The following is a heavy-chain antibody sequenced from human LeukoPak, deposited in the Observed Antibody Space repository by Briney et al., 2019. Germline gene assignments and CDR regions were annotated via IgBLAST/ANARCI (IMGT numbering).Heavy chain of an antibody. J-gene: IGHJ4*02. V-gene: IGHV3-23*01. CDR3: ARDLSLLGLDD. CDR2: IGVSGIHT. CDR1: GFNFRIRG. D-gene: IGHD7-27*01. Sequence: PGGSLRLSCAASGFNFRIRGINWVRQAPGKGLEWVSAIGVSGIHTYFADSVRGRFSISRDDSRNTVYLQMNSLRAGDTALYFCARDLSLLGLDDWGQGTLVTVSS.